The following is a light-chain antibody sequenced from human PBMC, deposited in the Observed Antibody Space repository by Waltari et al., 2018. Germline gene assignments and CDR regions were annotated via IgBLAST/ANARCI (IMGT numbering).Light chain of an antibody. CDR2: DVN. Sequence: QSALTQPASVSGSPGQSITISCTATSSDIISDHHVSWYQQHPGKAPKVMIYDVNNRPSGVSDRFSGSRSGNTASLTVSGLQAEDEADYYCSSYTSISTWVFGGGTKLTVV. CDR1: SSDIISDHH. CDR3: SSYTSISTWV. J-gene: IGLJ3*02. V-gene: IGLV2-14*03.